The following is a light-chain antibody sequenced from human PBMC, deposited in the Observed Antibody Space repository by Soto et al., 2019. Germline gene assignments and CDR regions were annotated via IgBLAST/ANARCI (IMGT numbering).Light chain of an antibody. CDR3: QQYNKWSPIT. Sequence: ELVRTQSPATLSVSPGDRVTLSGRASQSVARKLAWYQPKPGQAPRVLIYDTSTRATRLPARFSGSGSGTEFTLTISSLQSQDSAVYYCQQYNKWSPITFGQGTRVEIK. J-gene: IGKJ5*01. CDR1: QSVARK. CDR2: DTS. V-gene: IGKV3-15*01.